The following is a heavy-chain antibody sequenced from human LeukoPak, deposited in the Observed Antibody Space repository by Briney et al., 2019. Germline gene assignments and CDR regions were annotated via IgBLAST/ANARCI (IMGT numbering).Heavy chain of an antibody. Sequence: PGGSLRLSCAASGFTFDDYGMSWVRQAPGKGLEWVSGTNSNGRSTGYADSVKGRFTISRDNAKDSLYLQMNSLRAEDTALYYCARRHCSGISCWYYFDYWGQGTLVTVSS. CDR1: GFTFDDYG. V-gene: IGHV3-20*04. D-gene: IGHD2-2*01. CDR2: TNSNGRST. J-gene: IGHJ4*02. CDR3: ARRHCSGISCWYYFDY.